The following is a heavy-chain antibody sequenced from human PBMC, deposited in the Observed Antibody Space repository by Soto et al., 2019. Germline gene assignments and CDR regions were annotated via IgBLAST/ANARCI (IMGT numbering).Heavy chain of an antibody. CDR1: GGSISSSSYY. J-gene: IGHJ3*02. CDR3: ASLLRFLEWLYDAFDI. CDR2: IYYSGST. V-gene: IGHV4-39*01. Sequence: SETLSLTCTVSGGSISSSSYYWGWIRQPPXKGLEWIGSIYYSGSTYYNPSLKSRVTISVDTSKNQFSLKLSSVTAADTALYYCASLLRFLEWLYDAFDIWGQGTMVTVSS. D-gene: IGHD3-3*01.